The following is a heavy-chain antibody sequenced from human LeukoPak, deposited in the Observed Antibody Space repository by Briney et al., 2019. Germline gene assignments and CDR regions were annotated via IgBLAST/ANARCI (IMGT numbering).Heavy chain of an antibody. D-gene: IGHD2-2*02. V-gene: IGHV4-4*07. CDR3: ARDPSDYCSSTSCYTREYYFDY. J-gene: IGHJ4*02. Sequence: SETLSLTCTVSGGSISSYYWSWIRQPAGKGLEWIGRIYTSWSTNYNPSLKSRVTMSVDTSKNQFSLKLSSVTAADTAVYYCARDPSDYCSSTSCYTREYYFDYWGQGTLVTVSS. CDR2: IYTSWST. CDR1: GGSISSYY.